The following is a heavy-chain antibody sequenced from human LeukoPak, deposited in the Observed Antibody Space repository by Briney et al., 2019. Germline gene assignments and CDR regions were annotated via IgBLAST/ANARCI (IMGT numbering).Heavy chain of an antibody. CDR1: GFTFSSYW. Sequence: GGSLRLSCAASGFTFSSYWMHWVRQVPGKGLVWVSRINSDGSSTSYADSVKGRFTISRDNAKNTLYLQMNSLRAEDTAVYYCARVRRWLQSGIRHNWFDPWGQGTLVTVSS. CDR3: ARVRRWLQSGIRHNWFDP. V-gene: IGHV3-74*01. CDR2: INSDGSST. D-gene: IGHD5-24*01. J-gene: IGHJ5*02.